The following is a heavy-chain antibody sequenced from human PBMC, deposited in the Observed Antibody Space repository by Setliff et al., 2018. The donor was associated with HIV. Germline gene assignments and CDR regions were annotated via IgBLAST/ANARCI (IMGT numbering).Heavy chain of an antibody. CDR1: GFTVSSNY. CDR2: IYSGGST. J-gene: IGHJ6*03. Sequence: HPGGSLRLSCAASGFTVSSNYMTWVRQAPGKGLEWVSVIYSGGSTNYADSVKGRFTISRDNSKNTLYLQMNSLRAEDTAVYYCATRGYSYGWNYYMDVWGKGTTVTVSS. D-gene: IGHD5-18*01. CDR3: ATRGYSYGWNYYMDV. V-gene: IGHV3-53*01.